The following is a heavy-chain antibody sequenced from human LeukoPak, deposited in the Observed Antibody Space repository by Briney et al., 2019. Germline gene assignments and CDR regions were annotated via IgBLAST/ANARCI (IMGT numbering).Heavy chain of an antibody. J-gene: IGHJ4*02. CDR3: AKGGIVGATTGGDIDY. D-gene: IGHD1-26*01. V-gene: IGHV3-23*01. CDR2: ISGSGGST. Sequence: ASLRLSCAASGFTFSSYAMRWVRQAPGKGLEWVSAISGSGGSTYYADSVKGRFTISRDNSKNTLYLQMNSLRAEDTAVYYCAKGGIVGATTGGDIDYWGQGTLVTVSS. CDR1: GFTFSSYA.